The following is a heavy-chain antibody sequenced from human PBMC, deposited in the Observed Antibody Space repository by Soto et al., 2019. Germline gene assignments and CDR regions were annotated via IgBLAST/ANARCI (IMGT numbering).Heavy chain of an antibody. CDR1: GFTLHPYG. CDR2: FSGGSGTT. Sequence: VQLLESGGGLVQPGGSLRLSCVVSGFTLHPYGVTWVRQVPGKGLEWVSGFSGGSGTTHYRDSVKGRFTISRDDPRSTVYLQMNSLGVDDTAVYYCTRWNGYGDHWGRGTLVTVSS. V-gene: IGHV3-23*01. D-gene: IGHD1-1*01. CDR3: TRWNGYGDH. J-gene: IGHJ4*02.